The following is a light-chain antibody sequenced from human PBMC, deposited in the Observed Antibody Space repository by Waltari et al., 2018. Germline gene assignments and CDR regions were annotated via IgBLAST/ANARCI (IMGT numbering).Light chain of an antibody. J-gene: IGLJ1*01. CDR2: TNK. CDR3: ASWDESHYV. CDR1: HSNLGSNY. V-gene: IGLV1-47*01. Sequence: QSVLTQPPSASETPGQRVTISCSGSHSNLGSNYLYWHHQLPGSAPNPLIYTNKLRPSGVPDRFSASKYGTLASLVISGLRSEDEGVYYCASWDESHYVFGGGTTVTVL.